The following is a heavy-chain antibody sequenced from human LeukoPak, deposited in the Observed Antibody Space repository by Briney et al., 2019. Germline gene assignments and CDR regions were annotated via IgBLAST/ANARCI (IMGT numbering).Heavy chain of an antibody. D-gene: IGHD2-15*01. CDR1: GFTFSSYE. V-gene: IGHV3-48*03. CDR3: ARVSRVGSCYDY. J-gene: IGHJ4*02. Sequence: GGSLRLSCAAAGFTFSSYEMNWVRQAPGKGLEWVSYISSSGSTIYYADSAKGRFTISRDNAKNSLYLQMNSLRAEDTAVYYCARVSRVGSCYDYWGQGTLVTVSS. CDR2: ISSSGSTI.